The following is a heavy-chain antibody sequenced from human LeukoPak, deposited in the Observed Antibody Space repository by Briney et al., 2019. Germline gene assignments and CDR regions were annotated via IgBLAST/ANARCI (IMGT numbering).Heavy chain of an antibody. D-gene: IGHD3-9*01. CDR3: ARSIRLRYFDWLRQFDP. J-gene: IGHJ5*02. CDR2: INHSGST. V-gene: IGHV4-34*01. CDR1: GGSFSGYY. Sequence: SXTLSLTCAVYGGSFSGYYWSWIRQPPGKGLEWIGEINHSGSTNYNPSLKRRVTISVDTSKNQFSLKLSSVTAADTAVYYCARSIRLRYFDWLRQFDPWGQGTLVTVSS.